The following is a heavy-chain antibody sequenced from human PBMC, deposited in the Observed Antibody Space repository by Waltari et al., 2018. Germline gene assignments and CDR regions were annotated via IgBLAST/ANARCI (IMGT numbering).Heavy chain of an antibody. Sequence: QAQLVQSGVEVKKSGASVKVSCKASGYTVNRHGIAWVRQAPGQGREWMGWDRTYRGYERNVHNYQCRVNMTEDTSTAPAYMELSSLRSEDTAVYYCATGLVGATTGSDYWGQGTLVTVSS. J-gene: IGHJ4*02. CDR2: DRTYRGYE. D-gene: IGHD1-26*01. V-gene: IGHV1-18*01. CDR3: ATGLVGATTGSDY. CDR1: GYTVNRHG.